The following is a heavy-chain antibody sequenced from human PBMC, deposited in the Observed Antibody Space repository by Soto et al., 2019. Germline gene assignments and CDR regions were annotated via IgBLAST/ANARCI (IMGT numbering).Heavy chain of an antibody. CDR3: ARDTAAKFSDSHSYFPHSPEFDY. CDR2: IYYSGGT. CDR1: GDSITRDYY. J-gene: IGHJ4*02. D-gene: IGHD3-22*01. Sequence: SETLSLTCTVSGDSITRDYYWSCIRHTPWKVLDWLGHIYYSGGTFYNQSLKSRLSMSVDTSKNQFSLKLSSLTAADTAVYCCARDTAAKFSDSHSYFPHSPEFDYWGQGTLVTVSS. V-gene: IGHV4-30-4*01.